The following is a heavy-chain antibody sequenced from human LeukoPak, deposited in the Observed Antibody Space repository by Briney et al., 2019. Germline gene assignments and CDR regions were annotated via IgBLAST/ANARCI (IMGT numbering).Heavy chain of an antibody. CDR2: IYHSGST. D-gene: IGHD3-3*01. CDR1: GYSISSGYY. V-gene: IGHV4-38-2*02. J-gene: IGHJ4*02. Sequence: PSETLSLTCTVSGYSISSGYYWGWIRQPPGKGLEWIGSIYHSGSTYYNPSLKSRVTISVDTSKNQFSLKLSSVTAADTAVYYCARGIDHDFWSGYYPHFDYWGQGTLVTVSS. CDR3: ARGIDHDFWSGYYPHFDY.